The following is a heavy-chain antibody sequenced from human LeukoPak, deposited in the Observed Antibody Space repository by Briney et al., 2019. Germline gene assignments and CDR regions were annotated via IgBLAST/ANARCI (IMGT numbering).Heavy chain of an antibody. CDR1: GFIFSSYW. J-gene: IGHJ5*02. Sequence: PGGSLRLSCTASGFIFSSYWMSWVRQAPGKGLEWVANIKYDGSEKYYVDSVKGRFTISRDNSKNTLYLQMSSLRAEDTAVYYCVKARTGSGSSAFDPWGQGTLVTVSS. CDR3: VKARTGSGSSAFDP. CDR2: IKYDGSEK. D-gene: IGHD3-10*01. V-gene: IGHV3-7*01.